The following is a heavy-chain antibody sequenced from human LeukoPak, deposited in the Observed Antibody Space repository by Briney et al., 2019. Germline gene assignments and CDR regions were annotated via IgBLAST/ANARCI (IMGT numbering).Heavy chain of an antibody. CDR3: ARSAEDCGGDCYLDY. V-gene: IGHV3-48*04. CDR2: ISSSGSTI. D-gene: IGHD2-21*02. J-gene: IGHJ4*02. CDR1: GFTFSSYS. Sequence: PGGSLRLSCAASGFTFSSYSMNWVRQAPGKGLEWVSYISSSGSTIYCADSVKGRFTISRDNAKNSLYLQMNSLRAEDTAVYYCARSAEDCGGDCYLDYWGQGTLVTVSS.